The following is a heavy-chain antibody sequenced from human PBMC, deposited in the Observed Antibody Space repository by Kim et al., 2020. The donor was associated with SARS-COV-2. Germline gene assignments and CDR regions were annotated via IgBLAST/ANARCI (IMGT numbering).Heavy chain of an antibody. V-gene: IGHV3-30*04. CDR1: GFTFSNSA. D-gene: IGHD3-22*01. J-gene: IGHJ6*02. CDR3: ARANTFYYDNNGHGLDV. Sequence: GGSLRLSCAASGFTFSNSAMHWVRQAPGKGLEWVALISYDGSNIFYADSVKGRLTISRDNSKNTLYLQMNSLGAGDTAVYFCARANTFYYDNNGHGLDVWGHGTTVAVSS. CDR2: ISYDGSNI.